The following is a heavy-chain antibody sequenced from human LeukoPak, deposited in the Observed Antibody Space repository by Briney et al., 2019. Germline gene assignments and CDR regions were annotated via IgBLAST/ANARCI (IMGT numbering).Heavy chain of an antibody. CDR3: ARERGYCTNGVCAVDVLAYYYYMDV. CDR2: INPNSGGT. CDR1: GYTFTGYY. Sequence: GASVKVSCKASGYTFTGYYMHWVRQAPGQGLEWMGWINPNSGGTNYAQKFQGRVTMTRDTSISTAYMELSRLRSDDTAVYYCARERGYCTNGVCAVDVLAYYYYMDVWGKGTTVTVSS. D-gene: IGHD2-8*01. V-gene: IGHV1-2*02. J-gene: IGHJ6*03.